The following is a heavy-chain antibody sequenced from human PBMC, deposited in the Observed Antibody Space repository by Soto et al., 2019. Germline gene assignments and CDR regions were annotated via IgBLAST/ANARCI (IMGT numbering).Heavy chain of an antibody. Sequence: PGGSLRLSCAPSGFTFSSYTMNWVSQAPGKGLEWVSSISSSSSYIYYADSVKGRFTISRDDAKNSLFLQMNSLRAEDTAVYYYARAHSSSWYSDVFDIWGQGTMVTVSS. V-gene: IGHV3-21*01. CDR1: GFTFSSYT. D-gene: IGHD6-13*01. J-gene: IGHJ3*02. CDR2: ISSSSSYI. CDR3: ARAHSSSWYSDVFDI.